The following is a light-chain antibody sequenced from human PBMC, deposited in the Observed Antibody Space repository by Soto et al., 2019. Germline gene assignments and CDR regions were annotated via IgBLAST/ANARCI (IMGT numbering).Light chain of an antibody. CDR1: QGISNH. Sequence: IQLTQSPSSLSASVGDRVTITCRASQGISNHLGWYQQKPGKAPELLIYAASTLQTGVPSRFSGGGSGTDFTLTITSPQPEDFATYYCQQVNVYPSTFGGGTKVEIK. J-gene: IGKJ4*01. CDR3: QQVNVYPST. V-gene: IGKV1-9*01. CDR2: AAS.